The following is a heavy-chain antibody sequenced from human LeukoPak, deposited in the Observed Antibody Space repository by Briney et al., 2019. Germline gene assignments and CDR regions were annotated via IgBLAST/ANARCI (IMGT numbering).Heavy chain of an antibody. CDR3: ATVAEAYVFYFDY. V-gene: IGHV1-24*01. CDR1: GYTLTELS. D-gene: IGHD3-16*01. CDR2: FDPEDGET. Sequence: GASVKVFCKVSGYTLTELSMHWVRQAPGKGLEWMGGFDPEDGETIYAQKFQGRVTMTEDTSTDTAYMELSSLRSEDTAVYYCATVAEAYVFYFDYWGQGTLVTVSS. J-gene: IGHJ4*02.